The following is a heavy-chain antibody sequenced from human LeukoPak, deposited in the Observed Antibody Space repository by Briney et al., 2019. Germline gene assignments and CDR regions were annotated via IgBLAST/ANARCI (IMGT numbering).Heavy chain of an antibody. CDR2: ISGSGGST. Sequence: PGGSLRLSCAASGFTFSSYAMSWVRQAPGKGLEWVSAISGSGGSTYYADSVKGRFTISRDNPKNTLYLQMNSLRAEDTAVYYCAKGVNYYGSGSYGFDYWGQGTLVTVSS. CDR1: GFTFSSYA. D-gene: IGHD3-10*01. CDR3: AKGVNYYGSGSYGFDY. J-gene: IGHJ4*02. V-gene: IGHV3-23*01.